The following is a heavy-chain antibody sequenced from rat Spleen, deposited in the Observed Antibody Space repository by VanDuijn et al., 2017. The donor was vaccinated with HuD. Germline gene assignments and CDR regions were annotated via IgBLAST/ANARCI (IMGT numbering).Heavy chain of an antibody. CDR2: ITNTGGYT. CDR1: GFTFNNYW. D-gene: IGHD5-1*01. J-gene: IGHJ2*01. V-gene: IGHV5-31*01. Sequence: EVQLVESGGGLVQPGRSLKLSCVASGFTFNNYWMTWIRQAPGKGLEWVSSITNTGGYTYYPDSVRGRFTISRDDAKSTLFLQMNSLGSEDTATYYCARQNWPYYFDYWGQGVMVTVSS. CDR3: ARQNWPYYFDY.